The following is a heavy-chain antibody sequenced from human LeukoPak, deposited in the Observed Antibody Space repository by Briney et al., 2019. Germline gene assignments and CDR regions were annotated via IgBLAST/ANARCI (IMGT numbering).Heavy chain of an antibody. J-gene: IGHJ3*02. CDR2: ISGSGGST. CDR3: ATLRDGDYVVDAFDI. CDR1: GFTFSSYA. V-gene: IGHV3-23*01. Sequence: GGSLRLSCAASGFTFSSYAVSWVRQAPGKGLEWVSAISGSGGSTYYADPVKGRFTISRDNSKNTLYLQMNSLRAEDTAVYYCATLRDGDYVVDAFDIWGQGTMVTVSS. D-gene: IGHD4-17*01.